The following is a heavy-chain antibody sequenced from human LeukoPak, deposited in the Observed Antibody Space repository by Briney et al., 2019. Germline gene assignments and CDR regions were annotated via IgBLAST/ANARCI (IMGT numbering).Heavy chain of an antibody. V-gene: IGHV3-30-3*01. CDR3: ARADRSGTYNFDY. Sequence: GGSLRLSCAASGFTFGSYAMHWVRQAPGKGLEWVAVISYDGSNKYYADSVKGRFTISRDNAKNSLSLQMNSLRDEDTAVYYCARADRSGTYNFDYWGQGTLVTVSS. J-gene: IGHJ4*02. CDR2: ISYDGSNK. D-gene: IGHD1-26*01. CDR1: GFTFGSYA.